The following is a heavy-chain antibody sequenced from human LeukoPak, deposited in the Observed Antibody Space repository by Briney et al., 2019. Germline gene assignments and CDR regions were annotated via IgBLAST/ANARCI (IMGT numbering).Heavy chain of an antibody. Sequence: GGSLRLSCAASGFTFSDYYMSWIRQAPGKGLEWVSYISSSSSYTNYADSVKGRFTISRDNAKNSLYLQMNSLRAEDTAVHYCASELLLDDYYGMDVWGKGTTVTVSS. CDR3: ASELLLDDYYGMDV. D-gene: IGHD2-15*01. CDR2: ISSSSSYT. CDR1: GFTFSDYY. J-gene: IGHJ6*04. V-gene: IGHV3-11*06.